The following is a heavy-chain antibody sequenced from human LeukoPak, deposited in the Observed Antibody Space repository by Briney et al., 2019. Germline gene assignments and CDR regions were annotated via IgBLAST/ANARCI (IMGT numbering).Heavy chain of an antibody. Sequence: PSETLSLTCTVSGGSISSYYWSWIRQPAGKGLEWIGRIYTSGSTNYNPSLKSRVTISVDTSKNQFSLKLSSVTAADTAVYHCARADYYGSGSLYYYYMDVWGKGTTVTISS. CDR2: IYTSGST. J-gene: IGHJ6*03. CDR1: GGSISSYY. CDR3: ARADYYGSGSLYYYYMDV. V-gene: IGHV4-4*07. D-gene: IGHD3-10*01.